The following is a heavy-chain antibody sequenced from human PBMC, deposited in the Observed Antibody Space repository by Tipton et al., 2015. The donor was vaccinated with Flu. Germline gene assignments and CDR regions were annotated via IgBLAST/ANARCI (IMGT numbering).Heavy chain of an antibody. J-gene: IGHJ4*02. CDR2: IDPTSSHI. CDR1: GFSFNIYT. CDR3: ARDYNWGEGY. Sequence: SLRLSCAASGFSFNIYTMMWVRLVPGKGLEWVASIDPTSSHIHYGDSVRSRFTISRDNAKYSVFLHMDSPGDDDTAVYFCARDYNWGEGYWGQGTLVAVSS. V-gene: IGHV3-21*01. D-gene: IGHD7-27*01.